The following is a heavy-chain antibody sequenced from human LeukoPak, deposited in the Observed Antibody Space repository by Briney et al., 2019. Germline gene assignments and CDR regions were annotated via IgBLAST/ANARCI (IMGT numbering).Heavy chain of an antibody. Sequence: GASVTVSCKASGGTFSIYAISWVRQAPGQGLEWMGGIIPIFGTANYAQKFQGRVTITADESTSTAYMELSSLRSEDTAVYYCARVRGPTVTAYFDYWGQGTLVTVSS. CDR2: IIPIFGTA. CDR1: GGTFSIYA. D-gene: IGHD4-17*01. J-gene: IGHJ4*02. V-gene: IGHV1-69*13. CDR3: ARVRGPTVTAYFDY.